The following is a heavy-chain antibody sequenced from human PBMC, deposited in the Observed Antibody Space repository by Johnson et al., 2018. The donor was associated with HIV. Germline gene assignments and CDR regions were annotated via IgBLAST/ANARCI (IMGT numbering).Heavy chain of an antibody. J-gene: IGHJ3*01. V-gene: IGHV3-11*01. CDR3: AKDQWSSSWTNDAFDF. CDR2: TSSSGTAQ. D-gene: IGHD6-13*01. CDR1: GFTFSDYY. Sequence: VQLVESGGGLVTPGGSLRLSCAASGFTFSDYYMNWVRQAPGKGLEWISYTSSSGTAQYYAHSVKGRVPISRDNAKDTLYLQMNSLRAEDTAVYYCAKDQWSSSWTNDAFDFWGQGTMGTVSS.